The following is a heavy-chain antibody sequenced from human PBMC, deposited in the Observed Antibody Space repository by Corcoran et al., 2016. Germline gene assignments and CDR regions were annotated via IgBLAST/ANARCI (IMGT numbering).Heavy chain of an antibody. CDR2: IYYSGST. Sequence: QVQLQESGPGLVKPSETLSLTCTVSGGSISSYYWSWIRQPPGKGLEWIGYIYYSGSTNYNPSLKSRVTISVDTSKNQFSLKLSSVTAADTAVYYCARCHPTYGDYAGAFDIWGQGTMVTVSS. CDR1: GGSISSYY. V-gene: IGHV4-59*01. D-gene: IGHD4-17*01. J-gene: IGHJ3*02. CDR3: ARCHPTYGDYAGAFDI.